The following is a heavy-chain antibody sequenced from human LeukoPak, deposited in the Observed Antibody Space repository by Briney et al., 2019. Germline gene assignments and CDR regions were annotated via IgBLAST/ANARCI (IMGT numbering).Heavy chain of an antibody. CDR3: AKAVAATGHYYFGMDV. V-gene: IGHV3-33*06. J-gene: IGHJ6*02. D-gene: IGHD6-19*01. Sequence: GRSLRLSCTESGFTFSRYGMHWVRQAPGKGLEWVAGIWFDGSNKYYADSVKGRLTISRDNSKSTLYLQMNSLRAEDTAVYYCAKAVAATGHYYFGMDVWGQGTTVTVSS. CDR2: IWFDGSNK. CDR1: GFTFSRYG.